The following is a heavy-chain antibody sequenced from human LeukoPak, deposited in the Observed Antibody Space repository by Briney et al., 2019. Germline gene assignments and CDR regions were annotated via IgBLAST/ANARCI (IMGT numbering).Heavy chain of an antibody. CDR3: ATSQDILTGYGMDV. D-gene: IGHD3-9*01. CDR1: GFTFSSYE. V-gene: IGHV3-48*03. Sequence: GRSLRLSCAASGFTFSSYEMNWVRQAPGKWLEWVSYISSSGTTIYYADSVKGRFTISRDNAKNSLYLQMNSLRAEDTAVYYCATSQDILTGYGMDVWGQGTTVTVSS. J-gene: IGHJ6*02. CDR2: ISSSGTTI.